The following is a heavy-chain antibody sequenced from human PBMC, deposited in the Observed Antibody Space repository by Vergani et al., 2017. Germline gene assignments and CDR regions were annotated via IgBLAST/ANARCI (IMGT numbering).Heavy chain of an antibody. J-gene: IGHJ3*01. CDR3: VRDVRVSRT. CDR2: ISDNGGTT. Sequence: EVQLVESGGVVVQPGGSLRLSCAASGFTFDDYAMHWVRQAPGKGLEWVSIISDNGGTTYYADSVKGRFTISRDNSKDTLYLQMNSLRAEDTAVYYCVRDVRVSRTWGQGTLVAVSS. CDR1: GFTFDDYA. V-gene: IGHV3-23*04.